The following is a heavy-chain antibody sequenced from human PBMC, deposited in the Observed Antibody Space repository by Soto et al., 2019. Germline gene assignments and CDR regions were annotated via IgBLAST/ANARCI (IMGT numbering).Heavy chain of an antibody. CDR3: ARAVVVPAAMIDY. J-gene: IGHJ4*02. CDR2: IYYSGST. V-gene: IGHV4-31*03. CDR1: GGSISSGGYY. D-gene: IGHD2-2*01. Sequence: SETLSLTCTVSGGSISSGGYYWSWIRQHPGKGLEWIGYIYYSGSTYYNPSLKSRVTISVDTSKNQFSLKLSSVTAADTAVYYCARAVVVPAAMIDYWGQGTLVTVSS.